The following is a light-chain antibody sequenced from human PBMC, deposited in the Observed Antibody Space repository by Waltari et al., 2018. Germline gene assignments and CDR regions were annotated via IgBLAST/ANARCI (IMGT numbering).Light chain of an antibody. CDR2: DAS. CDR1: QRVDIY. Sequence: IVLTQSPATLSLSPGERATPSCRASQRVDIYLAWSQQKPGQAPSPLIYDASTRATGIPARCSGSGSGTDFTLTISSLEPEDFAVYYCQHRGHWPPDATFGPGTKVDIK. V-gene: IGKV3-11*01. J-gene: IGKJ3*01. CDR3: QHRGHWPPDAT.